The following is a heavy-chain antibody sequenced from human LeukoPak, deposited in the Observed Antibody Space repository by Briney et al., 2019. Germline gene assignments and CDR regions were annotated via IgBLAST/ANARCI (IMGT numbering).Heavy chain of an antibody. D-gene: IGHD1-7*01. V-gene: IGHV4-59*01. Sequence: SETLSLTCTVSGGSISSYYWSWIRQPPGKGLEWIGYIYYSGSTNYNPSLKSRVTISVDTSKNQFSLKLSSVTAADTAVYYCARANYGNAFDIWGQGTMVTVSS. CDR1: GGSISSYY. CDR3: ARANYGNAFDI. CDR2: IYYSGST. J-gene: IGHJ3*02.